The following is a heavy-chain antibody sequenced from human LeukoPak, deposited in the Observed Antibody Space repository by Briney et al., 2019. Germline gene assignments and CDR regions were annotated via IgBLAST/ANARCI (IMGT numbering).Heavy chain of an antibody. J-gene: IGHJ4*02. CDR3: ASLGGGNSKNYFDY. CDR2: INPNSGGT. CDR1: GYTFTGYY. V-gene: IGHV1-2*02. D-gene: IGHD4-23*01. Sequence: ASVKVSCKASGYTFTGYYMHWVRQAPGQGLEWMGWINPNSGGTNYAQKFQGRVTMTRDTSISTAYMELSRLGSDDTAVYYCASLGGGNSKNYFDYWGQGTLVTVSS.